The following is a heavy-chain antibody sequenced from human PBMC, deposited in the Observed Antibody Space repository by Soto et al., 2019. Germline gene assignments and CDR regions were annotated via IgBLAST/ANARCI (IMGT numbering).Heavy chain of an antibody. CDR2: IWYDGSNK. CDR3: ARDQGYCSGGSCYSIGPDY. CDR1: GFTFSSYG. V-gene: IGHV3-33*01. D-gene: IGHD2-15*01. Sequence: GGSLRLSCAASGFTFSSYGMHWVRQAPGKGLEWVAVIWYDGSNKYYADSVKGRFTISRDNSKNTLYLQMNSLRAEDTAVYYCARDQGYCSGGSCYSIGPDYWGQGTLVTVSS. J-gene: IGHJ4*02.